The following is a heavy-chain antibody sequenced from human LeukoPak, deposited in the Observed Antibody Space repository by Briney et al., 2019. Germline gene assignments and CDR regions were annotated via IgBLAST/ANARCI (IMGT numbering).Heavy chain of an antibody. Sequence: ASVKVSCKASGGTFSSYAISWVRQAPGQGLEWMGGIIPIFGTANYAQKFQGRVTITTDESTSTAYMELSSLRSEDTAVYYCASRYCSSTSCSPNWFDPWGQGTLVTVSS. CDR1: GGTFSSYA. D-gene: IGHD2-2*01. CDR2: IIPIFGTA. V-gene: IGHV1-69*05. J-gene: IGHJ5*02. CDR3: ASRYCSSTSCSPNWFDP.